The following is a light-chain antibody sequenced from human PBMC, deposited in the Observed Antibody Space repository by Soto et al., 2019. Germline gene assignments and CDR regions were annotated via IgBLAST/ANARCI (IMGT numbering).Light chain of an antibody. CDR3: QQYYTYPQT. CDR1: QDISSY. V-gene: IGKV1-8*01. Sequence: AIRMTQSPSSLSASTGDRVTITCRASQDISSYLAWYQQEPGKAPKLLIYAASTLQSGVPSRFSGSGSGADFTLTISCLQSEDFATYYCQQYYTYPQTFGQGTKVETK. J-gene: IGKJ1*01. CDR2: AAS.